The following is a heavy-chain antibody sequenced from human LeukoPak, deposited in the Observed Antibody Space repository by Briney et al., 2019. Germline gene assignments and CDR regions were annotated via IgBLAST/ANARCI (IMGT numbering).Heavy chain of an antibody. Sequence: PSETLSLTCAVYGGSFSGYYWSWIRQPPGKGLEWIGGINHSGSTNYNPSLKSRVTISVDTSKNQFSLKLSSVTAADTAVYYCARRSPGTNYYGSGSYYNRYYYYMDVWGKGTTVTISS. CDR1: GGSFSGYY. D-gene: IGHD3-10*01. J-gene: IGHJ6*03. V-gene: IGHV4-34*01. CDR3: ARRSPGTNYYGSGSYYNRYYYYMDV. CDR2: INHSGST.